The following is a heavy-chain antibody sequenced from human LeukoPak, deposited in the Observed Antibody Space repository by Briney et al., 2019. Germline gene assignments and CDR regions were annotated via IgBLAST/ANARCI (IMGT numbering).Heavy chain of an antibody. CDR1: GFPFSSHG. V-gene: IGHV3-7*01. CDR2: IKQDGSEK. D-gene: IGHD4-17*01. CDR3: ARGGRLRANWFDP. Sequence: GGSLRLSCAGSGFPFSSHGMSWVRQAPGKGLEWVANIKQDGSEKYYVDSVKGRFTISRDNAKNSLYLQMNSLRAEDTAVYYCARGGRLRANWFDPWGQGTLVTVSS. J-gene: IGHJ5*02.